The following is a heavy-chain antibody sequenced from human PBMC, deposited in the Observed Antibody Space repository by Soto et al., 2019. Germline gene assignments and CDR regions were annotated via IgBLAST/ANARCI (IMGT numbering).Heavy chain of an antibody. CDR2: ISGSGNSK. V-gene: IGHV3-23*01. Sequence: PGRPLRLSCVALGLTFENNVLTWFRRSPGKGLEWVSSISGSGNSKYYAESVKGRFSTSRDNSGQTLHLQMTSLTVDDTAIYFCAKVLRREYSDSLTDAFDFWGQGAMVTVSS. J-gene: IGHJ3*01. CDR1: GLTFENNV. CDR3: AKVLRREYSDSLTDAFDF. D-gene: IGHD4-17*01.